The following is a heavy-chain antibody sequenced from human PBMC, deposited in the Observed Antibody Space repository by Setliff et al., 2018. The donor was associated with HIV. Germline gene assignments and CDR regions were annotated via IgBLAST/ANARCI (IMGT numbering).Heavy chain of an antibody. Sequence: SETLSLTCSVSGISINGYYWSWIRQSPRTRLEWIGYVSSIGNTNYNPSLKSRVTISVDTSKNQFSLKLSPVTAADTAVYYCARARRYCPNGVCFNRPGYFDLWGRGTLVTVSS. D-gene: IGHD2-8*01. CDR1: GISINGYY. CDR2: VSSIGNT. J-gene: IGHJ2*01. CDR3: ARARRYCPNGVCFNRPGYFDL. V-gene: IGHV4-4*08.